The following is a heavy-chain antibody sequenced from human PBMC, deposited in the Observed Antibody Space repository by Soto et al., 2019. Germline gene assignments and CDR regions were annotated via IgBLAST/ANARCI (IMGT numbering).Heavy chain of an antibody. Sequence: VQLVESGGGLVQPGGSLRLSCAASGFIFSDHYMDWVRQAPGKGLEWVGRIKNKANSYTTAYAASVKGRFTISRDDSKNSLYLKINSLKTEDTAVYYCTRISFVGGTGGRYFDYWGQGTLLTVSS. CDR1: GFIFSDHY. CDR2: IKNKANSYTT. V-gene: IGHV3-72*01. D-gene: IGHD1-26*01. J-gene: IGHJ4*02. CDR3: TRISFVGGTGGRYFDY.